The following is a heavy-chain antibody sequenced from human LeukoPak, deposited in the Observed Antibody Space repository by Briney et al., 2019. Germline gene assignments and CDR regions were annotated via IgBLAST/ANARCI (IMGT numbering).Heavy chain of an antibody. J-gene: IGHJ4*02. Sequence: QAGGTLRLSCAASGFAFDSFAMTWVRQAPGKGLEWVSSISGSGGTTYYADSLKGRFTISRDNAKNSLYLQMNSLRAEDTAVYYCARDWSTRFDYWGQGTLVTVSS. CDR1: GFAFDSFA. V-gene: IGHV3-23*01. CDR2: ISGSGGTT. CDR3: ARDWSTRFDY. D-gene: IGHD2-8*02.